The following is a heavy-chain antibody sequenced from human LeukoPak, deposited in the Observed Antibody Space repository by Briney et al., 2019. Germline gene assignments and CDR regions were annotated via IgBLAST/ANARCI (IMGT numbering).Heavy chain of an antibody. J-gene: IGHJ4*02. CDR1: GFTFDDYA. D-gene: IGHD4-17*01. CDR2: ISWNSGSI. CDR3: ARVNYGDYLPSFDY. V-gene: IGHV3-9*01. Sequence: GGSLRLSCAASGFTFDDYAMYWVRHAPGKGLEWVSGISWNSGSIGYADSVKGRFTISRDNAKNSLYLQMNSLRAEDTAVYYCARVNYGDYLPSFDYWGQGTLVTVSS.